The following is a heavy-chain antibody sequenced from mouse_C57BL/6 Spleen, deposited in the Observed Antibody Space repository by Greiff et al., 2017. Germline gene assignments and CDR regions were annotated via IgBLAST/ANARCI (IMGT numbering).Heavy chain of an antibody. D-gene: IGHD4-1*01. V-gene: IGHV5-17*01. CDR2: ISSGSSTI. CDR3: AREYLTGIRPLDY. CDR1: GFTFSDYG. Sequence: EVQVVESGGGLVKPGGSLKLSCAASGFTFSDYGMHWVRQAPEKGLEWVAYISSGSSTIYYADTVKGRFTISRDNAKNTLFLQMTSLRSEDTAMYYCAREYLTGIRPLDYWGQGTTLTVSS. J-gene: IGHJ2*01.